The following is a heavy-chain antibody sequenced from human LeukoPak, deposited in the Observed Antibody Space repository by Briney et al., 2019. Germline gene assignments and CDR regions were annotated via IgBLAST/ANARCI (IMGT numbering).Heavy chain of an antibody. CDR3: ARDGSTGDWGYNDYYMDV. V-gene: IGHV3-23*01. D-gene: IGHD7-27*01. CDR2: ISASGP. Sequence: TGGSLRLSCAASGFTFSRLAMTWVRQAPGKGLEWVSTISASGPYYADAVRGRFTISRDNSRNTLSLQMDSLRAEDTAVYYCARDGSTGDWGYNDYYMDVWGKGTAVTVSS. CDR1: GFTFSRLA. J-gene: IGHJ6*03.